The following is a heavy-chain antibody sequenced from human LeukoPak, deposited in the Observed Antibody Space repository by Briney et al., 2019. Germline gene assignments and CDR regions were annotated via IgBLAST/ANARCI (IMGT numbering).Heavy chain of an antibody. D-gene: IGHD3-9*01. J-gene: IGHJ3*02. CDR2: IHHSGNI. CDR1: GESISSNRYY. CDR3: AKGLRYLSFNDAFDI. Sequence: PSETLSLTCTVSGESISSNRYYWTWIRQPPGKGLEWIGNIHHSGNIYYSPSLKSRVSISVDTSKNQFSLRVTSVTAADTAVYFCAKGLRYLSFNDAFDIWGQGTMVTVSS. V-gene: IGHV4-39*01.